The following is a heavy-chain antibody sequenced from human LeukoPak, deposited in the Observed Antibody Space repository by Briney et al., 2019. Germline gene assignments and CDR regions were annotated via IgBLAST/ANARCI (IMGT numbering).Heavy chain of an antibody. CDR2: IYYSGST. D-gene: IGHD3-22*01. CDR3: ARDKQIYYDSSGYSY. V-gene: IGHV4-61*01. Sequence: SQTLSLTCTVSGGSVSSGSYYWSWIRQPPGKGLEWIGYIYYSGSTNYNPSLKSRVTISVDTSKNQFSLKLSSVTAADTAVYFCARDKQIYYDSSGYSYWGQGPRVTVSS. CDR1: GGSVSSGSYY. J-gene: IGHJ4*02.